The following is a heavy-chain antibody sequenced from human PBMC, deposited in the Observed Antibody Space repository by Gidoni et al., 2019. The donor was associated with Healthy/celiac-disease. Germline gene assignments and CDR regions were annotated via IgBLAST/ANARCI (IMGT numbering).Heavy chain of an antibody. J-gene: IGHJ4*02. D-gene: IGHD5-18*01. CDR1: GYTFTSYY. CDR3: ARGPTAMVFDY. CDR2: INPSGGST. V-gene: IGHV1-46*01. Sequence: QVQLVQSGAEVKKPGTSVKVSCKASGYTFTSYYMPWVRQAPGQGLEWMGIINPSGGSTSYAQKFQGRVTMTRDTSTSTVYMELSSLRSEDTAVYYCARGPTAMVFDYWGQGTLVTVSS.